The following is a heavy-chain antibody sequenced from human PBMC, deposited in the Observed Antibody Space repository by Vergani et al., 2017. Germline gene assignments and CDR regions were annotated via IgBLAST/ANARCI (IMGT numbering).Heavy chain of an antibody. J-gene: IGHJ4*02. CDR3: VKDAGSYENFFDS. CDR2: LTGGGGST. Sequence: EVQLLESGGSLKQPGGSVRLSCAASGFTFSTYAMHWVRQAPGKGRDWVSSLTGGGGSTYYADSFKGRFIISRDNSRDTLYLQMNSLRPEDTATYYCVKDAGSYENFFDSWGQGTLVTVSS. V-gene: IGHV3-23*01. D-gene: IGHD1-26*01. CDR1: GFTFSTYA.